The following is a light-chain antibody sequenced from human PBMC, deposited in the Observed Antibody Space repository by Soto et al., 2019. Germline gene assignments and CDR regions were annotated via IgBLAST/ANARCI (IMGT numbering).Light chain of an antibody. V-gene: IGKV3-15*01. J-gene: IGKJ4*01. Sequence: EVVMTQSPATLSVSPGEGAALSCRASQSVSSNLAWYQQKPGKPPRLLISGASTRATGIPATFSGSGSGTNFTLTISSLQSEDFAVHYCQQYNNWPLTFGGGTKVDIK. CDR2: GAS. CDR1: QSVSSN. CDR3: QQYNNWPLT.